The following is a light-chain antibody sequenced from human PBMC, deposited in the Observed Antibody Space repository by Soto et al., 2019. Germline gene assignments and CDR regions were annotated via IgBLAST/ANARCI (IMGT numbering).Light chain of an antibody. V-gene: IGKV1-39*01. CDR2: AIS. CDR3: QQSYTTLRS. Sequence: DILLTQSPSSLSASVGDRVTITCRASQSVSRYLAWYQQRPGEAPKLLIYAISNLQSGVPSRFSGSGSGTDFTLTISSLQPEDFATYYCQQSYTTLRSFGQGTRVEVK. J-gene: IGKJ1*01. CDR1: QSVSRY.